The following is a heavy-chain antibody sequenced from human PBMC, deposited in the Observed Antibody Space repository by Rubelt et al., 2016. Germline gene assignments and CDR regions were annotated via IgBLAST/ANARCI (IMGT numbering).Heavy chain of an antibody. CDR2: IYNGGST. CDR1: GFTVSSNY. V-gene: IGHV3-66*04. Sequence: EVQLVESGGGLVHPGGSLRLSCVVSGFTVSSNYMSWVRQAPGKGLEWVSVIYNGGSTYYADSVKGRFTISRDKSKNTLDLQMNSLRADDTAVYYCARPSIIDDNSSGPYFDYWGQGTLVTVSS. CDR3: ARPSIIDDNSSGPYFDY. D-gene: IGHD3-22*01. J-gene: IGHJ4*02.